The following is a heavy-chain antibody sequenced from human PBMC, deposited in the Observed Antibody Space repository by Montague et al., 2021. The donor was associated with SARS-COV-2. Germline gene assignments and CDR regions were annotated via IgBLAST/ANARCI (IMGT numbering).Heavy chain of an antibody. Sequence: TLSLTCTVSGGSISNGGYYCSWIRQHPGKGLEWIGYMHDSGSTYYNPSLTSRVTMSLDTSKNQFSLKLSSVTAADTAVYYCARGDGVVVAAPYIWGQGTMVTVS. CDR1: GGSISNGGYY. CDR3: ARGDGVVVAAPYI. J-gene: IGHJ3*02. D-gene: IGHD2-15*01. CDR2: MHDSGST. V-gene: IGHV4-31*03.